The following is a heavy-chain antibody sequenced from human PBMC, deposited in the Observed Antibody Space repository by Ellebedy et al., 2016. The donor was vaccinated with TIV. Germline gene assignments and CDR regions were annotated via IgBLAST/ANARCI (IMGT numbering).Heavy chain of an antibody. Sequence: GGSLRLSCAASGFSFSSYGMHWVRQAPGKGLEWVANIKQDGSEKYYVDSVKGRFSISRDNTKNSLYLQMNSLTDEDTAVYYCARDQWLGRAYYFDSWGQGTLVTVSS. J-gene: IGHJ4*02. CDR2: IKQDGSEK. V-gene: IGHV3-7*01. CDR3: ARDQWLGRAYYFDS. D-gene: IGHD6-19*01. CDR1: GFSFSSYG.